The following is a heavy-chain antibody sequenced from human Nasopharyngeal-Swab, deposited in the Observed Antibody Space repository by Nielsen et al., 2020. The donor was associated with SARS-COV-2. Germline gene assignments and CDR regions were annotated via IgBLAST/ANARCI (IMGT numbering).Heavy chain of an antibody. J-gene: IGHJ3*02. V-gene: IGHV3-23*01. D-gene: IGHD3-10*01. CDR2: ISGSGGST. CDR3: AKPVLLWFGEFSPLDAFEI. Sequence: GESLKISCAASGFTFSSYAMSWVRQAPGKGLEWVSAISGSGGSTYYADSVKGRFTISRDNSKNTLYLQMNSLRAEDTAVYYCAKPVLLWFGEFSPLDAFEIWGQGTMVTVSS. CDR1: GFTFSSYA.